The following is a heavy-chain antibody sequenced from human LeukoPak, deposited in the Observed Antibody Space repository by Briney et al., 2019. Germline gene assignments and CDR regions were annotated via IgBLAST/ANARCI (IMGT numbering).Heavy chain of an antibody. CDR2: INHSGST. V-gene: IGHV4-34*01. Sequence: SSETLSLTCALYGGSFSGYYWSWIRQPPGKGLEWIGEINHSGSTNYNPSLKGRVTISVDTSKNQFSLKLSSVTAADTAVYYCARAGVVVVAARGLDYWGQGTLVTVSS. CDR1: GGSFSGYY. J-gene: IGHJ4*02. CDR3: ARAGVVVVAARGLDY. D-gene: IGHD2-15*01.